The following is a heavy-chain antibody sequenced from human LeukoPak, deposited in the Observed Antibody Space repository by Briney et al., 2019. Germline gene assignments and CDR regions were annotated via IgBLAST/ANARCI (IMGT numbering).Heavy chain of an antibody. CDR2: SYPSGST. J-gene: IGHJ4*02. D-gene: IGHD6-13*01. V-gene: IGHV4-38-2*02. Sequence: SETLSLTCTVSGYFISSGYFWGLVRQAPGKGLEGIGSSYPSGSTYYNPSLQSRVTISVDTSRNQFSRRVNSVTGADTAVYYCAREERDKSWYVVGDYWGQGTLVTVSS. CDR3: AREERDKSWYVVGDY. CDR1: GYFISSGYF.